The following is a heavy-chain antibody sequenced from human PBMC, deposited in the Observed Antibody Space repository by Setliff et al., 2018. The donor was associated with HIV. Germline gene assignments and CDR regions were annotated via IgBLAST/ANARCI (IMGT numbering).Heavy chain of an antibody. D-gene: IGHD3-10*01. CDR1: GYSISSGYY. CDR3: ARSHYGMMGNWYFDL. Sequence: LSLTCAVSGYSISSGYYWGWIRQPPGKGLEWIGNIYHTGSISYNPSLKSRVTISVDMSKNHFSLKLSSVTAADMVVYYCARSHYGMMGNWYFDLWGRGTLVTSPQ. J-gene: IGHJ2*01. V-gene: IGHV4-38-2*01. CDR2: IYHTGSI.